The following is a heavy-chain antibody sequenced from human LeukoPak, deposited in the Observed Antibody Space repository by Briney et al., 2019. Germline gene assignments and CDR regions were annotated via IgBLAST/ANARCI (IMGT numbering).Heavy chain of an antibody. CDR1: GGSISSYY. J-gene: IGHJ4*02. D-gene: IGHD5-12*01. CDR2: IYYSGST. Sequence: SETLSLTWTVSGGSISSYYWSWIRQPPGKGLEWIGYIYYSGSTNYNPSLKSRVTISVDTSKNQFSLKLSSVTAADTAVYYCARRGRYSGYDLDYWGQGTLVTVSS. V-gene: IGHV4-59*08. CDR3: ARRGRYSGYDLDY.